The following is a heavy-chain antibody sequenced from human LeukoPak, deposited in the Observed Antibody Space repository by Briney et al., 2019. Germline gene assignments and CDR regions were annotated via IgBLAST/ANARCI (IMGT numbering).Heavy chain of an antibody. J-gene: IGHJ4*02. CDR2: IIPTLGAA. V-gene: IGHV1-69*04. Sequence: ASVTVSCKASGGTFSNYAISWVRQAPGQGLEWMGRIIPTLGAANYAQKFQGRVTMTADRSTNTVYMDLSSLRSEDTAVYYCARAPDYYGSRSYYWIYWGQGTLVTVSS. CDR3: ARAPDYYGSRSYYWIY. CDR1: GGTFSNYA. D-gene: IGHD3-10*01.